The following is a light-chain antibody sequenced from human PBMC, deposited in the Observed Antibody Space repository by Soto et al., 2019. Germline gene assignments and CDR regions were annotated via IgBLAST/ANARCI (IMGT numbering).Light chain of an antibody. CDR1: QSVSSN. J-gene: IGKJ1*01. CDR3: QQYDNATWT. Sequence: EVVMTQSPATLSVSPGERGIFSCRASQSVSSNLAWYQKKPGQAPRLLIYGASIRATGIPARFSGFGSGTVFTLTIDSLQSEDFAIYYCQQYDNATWTFGRGTKVDIK. V-gene: IGKV3D-15*01. CDR2: GAS.